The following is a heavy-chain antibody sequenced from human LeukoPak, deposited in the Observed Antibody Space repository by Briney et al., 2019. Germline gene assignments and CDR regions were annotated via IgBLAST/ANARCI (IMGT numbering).Heavy chain of an antibody. J-gene: IGHJ6*02. CDR2: ISYDGSNK. Sequence: GGFLRLSCAASGFTFSSYAMHWVRQAPGKGLEWVAVISYDGSNKYYADSVKGRFTISRDNSKNTLYLQMNSLRAEDTAVYYCARDVHSTYYYGMDVWGQGTTVTVSS. CDR3: ARDVHSTYYYGMDV. D-gene: IGHD1-1*01. CDR1: GFTFSSYA. V-gene: IGHV3-30-3*01.